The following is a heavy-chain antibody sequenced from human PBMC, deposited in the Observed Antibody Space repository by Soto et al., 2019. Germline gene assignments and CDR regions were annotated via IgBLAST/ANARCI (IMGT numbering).Heavy chain of an antibody. Sequence: EVQLVESGGGLVQPGRSLRLSCAASGFTFDDYAMHWVRQAPGKGLEWVSGISWNSGSIGYADSVKGRFTISRDNAKNSLDLQMNSLRAEDTGLYYCAKAAATFRYYYYMDVWGKGTTVTVSS. V-gene: IGHV3-9*01. J-gene: IGHJ6*03. D-gene: IGHD6-13*01. CDR2: ISWNSGSI. CDR3: AKAAATFRYYYYMDV. CDR1: GFTFDDYA.